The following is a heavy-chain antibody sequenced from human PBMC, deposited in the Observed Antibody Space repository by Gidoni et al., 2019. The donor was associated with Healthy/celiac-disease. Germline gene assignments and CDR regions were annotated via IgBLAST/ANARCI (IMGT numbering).Heavy chain of an antibody. CDR3: ARDLDYYDSSGYTYYYYYYGMDV. Sequence: QVQLVQSGAEVKKPGASVKVSCKASGYTFTGYYMHWVRQAPGQGLEWMGWINPNSGGTNYAQKFQGRVTMTRDTSISTAYMELSRLRSDDTAVYYCARDLDYYDSSGYTYYYYYYGMDVWGQGTTVTVSS. CDR1: GYTFTGYY. J-gene: IGHJ6*02. CDR2: INPNSGGT. D-gene: IGHD3-22*01. V-gene: IGHV1-2*02.